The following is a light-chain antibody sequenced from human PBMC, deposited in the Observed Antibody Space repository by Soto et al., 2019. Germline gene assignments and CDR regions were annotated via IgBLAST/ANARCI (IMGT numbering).Light chain of an antibody. V-gene: IGKV3-11*01. CDR1: QNVGTY. CDR2: DAS. CDR3: QQRFNWPLT. Sequence: VLTQSPATLPLSPGDRATLSCRASQNVGTYLAWYQQKPGQVPRLLIYDASNRATGIPARFSGSGSGTDFTLTISSLVPEDFAVYYGQQRFNWPLTFGGGTKVEIK. J-gene: IGKJ4*01.